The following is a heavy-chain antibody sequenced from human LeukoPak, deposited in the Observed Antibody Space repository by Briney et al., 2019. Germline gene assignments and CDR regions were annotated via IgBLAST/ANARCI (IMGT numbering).Heavy chain of an antibody. CDR1: GLTFSSYP. CDR3: AREGNSGYYPY. V-gene: IGHV3-30-3*01. Sequence: GGSLRLSCAASGLTFSSYPMHWVRQAPGKGLEWVAVISYDGSEKHYADPVKGRFTISRDNSKNTLYLQMSSLRAEDTAMYYYAREGNSGYYPYWGQGILVTVSS. CDR2: ISYDGSEK. D-gene: IGHD3-22*01. J-gene: IGHJ4*02.